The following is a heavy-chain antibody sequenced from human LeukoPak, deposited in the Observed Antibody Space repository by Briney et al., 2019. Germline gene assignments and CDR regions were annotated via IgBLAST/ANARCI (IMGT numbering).Heavy chain of an antibody. Sequence: QPGGSLRLSCAASGFTFSSHWMHWVRQAPGKGLVWVSRIISDGSSTSYADSVKGRFTISRDNARSTLYLQMNSLRTEDTALYYCAKDKVPGYCGGDCYSYFDYWGQGTLVTVSS. CDR1: GFTFSSHW. CDR3: AKDKVPGYCGGDCYSYFDY. V-gene: IGHV3-74*01. D-gene: IGHD2-21*02. CDR2: IISDGSST. J-gene: IGHJ4*02.